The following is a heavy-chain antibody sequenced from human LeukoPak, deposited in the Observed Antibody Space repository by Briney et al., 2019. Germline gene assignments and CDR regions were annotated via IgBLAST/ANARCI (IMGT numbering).Heavy chain of an antibody. D-gene: IGHD2-15*01. CDR3: AKPPFTYCSGGSCSGY. CDR1: GFTVSSNY. J-gene: IGHJ4*02. V-gene: IGHV3-23*01. CDR2: ISGSGGST. Sequence: GGSLRLSCAASGFTVSSNYMSWVRQAPGKGLEWVSAISGSGGSTYYADSVKGRFTISRDNSKNTLYLQMNSLRAGDTAVYYCAKPPFTYCSGGSCSGYWGQGTLVTVSS.